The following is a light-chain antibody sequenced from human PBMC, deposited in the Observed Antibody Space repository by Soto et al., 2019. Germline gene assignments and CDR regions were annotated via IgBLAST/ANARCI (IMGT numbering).Light chain of an antibody. Sequence: EIVMTQSPDTLSVSPGERATLSCRASQSVGSNLAWYQQPPGQAPRLLIHSASTRATGIPARFSGSGSGTEFTLTINSLQSEDFAVYYCQQYDNWPRTFGRGTKLDIK. CDR3: QQYDNWPRT. CDR2: SAS. V-gene: IGKV3-15*01. J-gene: IGKJ2*01. CDR1: QSVGSN.